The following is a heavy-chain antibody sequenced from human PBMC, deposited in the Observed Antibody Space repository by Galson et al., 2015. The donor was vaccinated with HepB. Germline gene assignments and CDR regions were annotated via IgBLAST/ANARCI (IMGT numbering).Heavy chain of an antibody. V-gene: IGHV1-46*03. D-gene: IGHD3-16*02. Sequence: SVKVSCKASGYTFTSYYMHWVRQAPGQGLEWMGIINPSGGSTSYAQKFQGRVTMTRDTSTSTVYMELSSLRSEDTAVYYCARGQQSYDYIWGSYRYYYYMDVWGKGTTVTVSS. CDR3: ARGQQSYDYIWGSYRYYYYMDV. CDR1: GYTFTSYY. CDR2: INPSGGST. J-gene: IGHJ6*03.